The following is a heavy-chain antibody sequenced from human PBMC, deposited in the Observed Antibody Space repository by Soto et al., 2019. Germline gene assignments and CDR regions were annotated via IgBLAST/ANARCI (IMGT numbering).Heavy chain of an antibody. CDR2: INRSGST. Sequence: SETLSLTCAVYGGPFSGYYCIWIRHPPFNGLEWIGDINRSGSTNYNPSLQSRVTMSVDTSKNQFSLKLTSVTAADTAVYYCARVGRQWQLPAQTRFDFWGQGTLVTVSS. CDR3: ARVGRQWQLPAQTRFDF. CDR1: GGPFSGYY. J-gene: IGHJ4*02. D-gene: IGHD6-19*01. V-gene: IGHV4-34*01.